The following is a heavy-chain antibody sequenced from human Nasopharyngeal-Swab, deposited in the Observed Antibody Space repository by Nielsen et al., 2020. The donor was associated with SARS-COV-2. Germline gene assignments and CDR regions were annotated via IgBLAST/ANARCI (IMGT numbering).Heavy chain of an antibody. CDR3: AKGTDSDYDFWSGYPTTLDS. CDR1: GITFSSYA. J-gene: IGHJ4*02. D-gene: IGHD3-3*01. Sequence: GGSLRLSCAASGITFSSYAMRWVRQAPGKGLEWVPTISGSGGSTYYADSVKGRFTISRDNSENTLSLQMNSLRAEDTALYYCAKGTDSDYDFWSGYPTTLDSWGQGTLVTVSS. V-gene: IGHV3-23*01. CDR2: ISGSGGST.